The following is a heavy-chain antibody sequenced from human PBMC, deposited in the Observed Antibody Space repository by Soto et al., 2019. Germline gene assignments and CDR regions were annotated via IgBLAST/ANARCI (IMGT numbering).Heavy chain of an antibody. Sequence: ASMKVSCKASGYTFTGYYMHWVRQAPGQGLEWMGWINPNSGGTNYAQKFQGRVTMTRDTSISTAYMELSRLRSDDTAVYYCAREGVLRFLEWPNTGEYYYYYYGMDVWGQGTTVTVSS. CDR2: INPNSGGT. CDR1: GYTFTGYY. J-gene: IGHJ6*02. V-gene: IGHV1-2*02. CDR3: AREGVLRFLEWPNTGEYYYYYYGMDV. D-gene: IGHD3-3*01.